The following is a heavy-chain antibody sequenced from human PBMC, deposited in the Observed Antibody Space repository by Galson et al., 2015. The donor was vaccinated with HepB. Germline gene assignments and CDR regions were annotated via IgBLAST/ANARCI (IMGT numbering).Heavy chain of an antibody. J-gene: IGHJ6*02. V-gene: IGHV3-66*02. D-gene: IGHD3-3*01. CDR2: IYSGGST. CDR3: AKDLWRSGYDFLLGYYYYYGMDV. Sequence: SLRLSCAASGFTVSSNYMSWVRQAPGKGLEWVSVIYSGGSTYYADSVKGRFTISRDNSKNTLYLQMNSLRAEDTAVYYCAKDLWRSGYDFLLGYYYYYGMDVWGQGTTVTVSS. CDR1: GFTVSSNY.